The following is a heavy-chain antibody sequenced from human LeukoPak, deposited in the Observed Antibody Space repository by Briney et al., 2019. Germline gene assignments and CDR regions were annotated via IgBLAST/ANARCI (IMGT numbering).Heavy chain of an antibody. CDR3: TTDRVGATQFDP. CDR2: IKSKTDGGTT. D-gene: IGHD1-26*01. J-gene: IGHJ5*02. V-gene: IGHV3-15*01. CDR1: GFTFSNAW. Sequence: KTGGSLRLSCAASGFTFSNAWMSWVRQAPGKGLEWVGRIKSKTDGGTTDYAAPVKGRFTISRDDSKNTLYLQMNSLKTEDTAVYYCTTDRVGATQFDPWGQGTLVTVSS.